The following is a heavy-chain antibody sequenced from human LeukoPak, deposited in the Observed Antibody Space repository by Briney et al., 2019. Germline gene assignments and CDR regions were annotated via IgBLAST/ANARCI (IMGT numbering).Heavy chain of an antibody. D-gene: IGHD5-18*01. V-gene: IGHV4-4*02. CDR3: ARAVDTAMVLYYYYYYMDV. J-gene: IGHJ6*03. CDR2: IYHSGST. Sequence: SGTLSLTCAVSGGSISSSNWWSWVRQPPGKGLEWIGEIYHSGSTNYNPSLKSRVTISVDKSKNQFSLKLSSVTAADTAVYYCARAVDTAMVLYYYYYYMDVWGKGTTVTVSS. CDR1: GGSISSSNW.